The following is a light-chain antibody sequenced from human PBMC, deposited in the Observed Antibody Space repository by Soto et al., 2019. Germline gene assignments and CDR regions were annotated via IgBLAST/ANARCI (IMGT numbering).Light chain of an antibody. CDR1: QRVSSSY. CDR3: QQYDNSPYT. V-gene: IGKV3-20*01. Sequence: ETGLTQSPGTLSLSPGERVTLSCRTSQRVSSSYLAWYQQKPGQAPRLLMFGASSRATDIPARFSGSGSGTHFTLTISRLEPEDFAVYYCQQYDNSPYTFGQGTKLEIK. J-gene: IGKJ2*01. CDR2: GAS.